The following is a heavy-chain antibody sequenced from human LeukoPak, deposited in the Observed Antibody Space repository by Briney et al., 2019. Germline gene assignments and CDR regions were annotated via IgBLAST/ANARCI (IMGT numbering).Heavy chain of an antibody. CDR1: GFTFSRHW. V-gene: IGHV3-74*01. J-gene: IGHJ4*02. CDR2: INSDASDT. Sequence: GGSLRLSCAASGFTFSRHWMHWVRQAPGKGLVWISRINSDASDTDYADFVKGRFTISRDNAKNTVYLQINSLRDEDTAVYYCARICSSTDCLIPDWGQGTLVTVSS. D-gene: IGHD2-2*01. CDR3: ARICSSTDCLIPD.